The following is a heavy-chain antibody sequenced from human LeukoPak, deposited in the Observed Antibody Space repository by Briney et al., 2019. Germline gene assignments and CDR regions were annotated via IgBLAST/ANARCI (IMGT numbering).Heavy chain of an antibody. V-gene: IGHV3-23*01. CDR3: AKVREQQRDPYFDY. Sequence: GGSLRLSCAASGFTLSSYAMSWVRQAPGKGLEWVSAISGSGGSTYYADSVKGRFTISRDNSKNTLYLQMNSLRGEDTALYYCAKVREQQRDPYFDYWGQGTLVTVSS. CDR1: GFTLSSYA. CDR2: ISGSGGST. J-gene: IGHJ4*02. D-gene: IGHD6-13*01.